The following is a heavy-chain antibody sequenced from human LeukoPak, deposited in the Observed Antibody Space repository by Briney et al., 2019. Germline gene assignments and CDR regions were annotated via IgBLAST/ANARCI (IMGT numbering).Heavy chain of an antibody. Sequence: GRSLRLSCTVSRLTFGDYALSWVRQAPGKGLEWVGCIRNKAYGGTTEYGASVKGRFNISRDDSQSIAYLQMNSLKAEDTAVYYCGYGEDYYFMDVWGKGTTVTVSS. CDR1: RLTFGDYA. D-gene: IGHD4-17*01. V-gene: IGHV3-49*04. CDR2: IRNKAYGGTT. J-gene: IGHJ6*03. CDR3: GYGEDYYFMDV.